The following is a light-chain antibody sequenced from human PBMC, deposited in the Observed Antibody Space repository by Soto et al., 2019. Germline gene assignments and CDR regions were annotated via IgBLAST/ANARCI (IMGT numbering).Light chain of an antibody. J-gene: IGKJ2*01. CDR2: KAS. CDR1: QSISSW. V-gene: IGKV1-5*03. CDR3: QRYDTYSVNT. Sequence: DIQMTQSPSTLSAYVGDRVTITCRASQSISSWLAWYQQKPGKAPKLLIYKASTLQSGVPSRFSGSGPGTAFTLTIRSLQPDDLATSSCQRYDTYSVNTFGQGTKLEIK.